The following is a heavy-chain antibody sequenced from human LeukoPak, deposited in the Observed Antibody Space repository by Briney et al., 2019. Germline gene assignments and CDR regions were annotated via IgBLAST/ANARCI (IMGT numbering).Heavy chain of an antibody. D-gene: IGHD6-13*01. V-gene: IGHV3-30*18. CDR1: GFTFSSYG. CDR2: ISYDGSNK. Sequence: GGSLRISCAASGFTFSSYGMHWVRQAPGKGLEWVAVISYDGSNKYYADSVKGRFTISRDNSKNTLYLQMNSLRAEDTAVYYCAKEVAAAFFDYWGQGTLVTVSS. CDR3: AKEVAAAFFDY. J-gene: IGHJ4*02.